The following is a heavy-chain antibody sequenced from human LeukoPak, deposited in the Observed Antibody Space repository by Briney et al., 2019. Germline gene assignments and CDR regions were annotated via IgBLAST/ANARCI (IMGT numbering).Heavy chain of an antibody. D-gene: IGHD4-17*01. CDR2: IYYSGST. CDR1: GGSISSYY. J-gene: IGHJ6*02. Sequence: SETLSLTCTASGGSISSYYWSWIRQPPGKGLEWIGDIYYSGSTNYNPSLKSRVTISVDTSKNQFSLKLSSVTAADTAVYYCASRDYGDYEDEYYYYYYGMDVWGQGTTVTVSS. CDR3: ASRDYGDYEDEYYYYYYGMDV. V-gene: IGHV4-59*01.